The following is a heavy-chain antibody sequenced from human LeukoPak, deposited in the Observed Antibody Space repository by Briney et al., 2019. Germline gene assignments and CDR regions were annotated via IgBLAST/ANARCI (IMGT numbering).Heavy chain of an antibody. CDR3: AAAGFAPDYGDYEFDY. Sequence: ASVKVSCKASGFTFTSSAMQWVRQARGQRLEWIGWIVVGSGNTNYAQKFQERATITRDMSTSTAYMELSSLRSEDTAVYYCAAAGFAPDYGDYEFDYWGQGTLVTVSS. CDR1: GFTFTSSA. J-gene: IGHJ4*02. V-gene: IGHV1-58*02. D-gene: IGHD4-17*01. CDR2: IVVGSGNT.